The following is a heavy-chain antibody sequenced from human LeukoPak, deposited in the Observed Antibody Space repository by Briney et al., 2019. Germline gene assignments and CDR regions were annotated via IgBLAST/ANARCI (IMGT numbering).Heavy chain of an antibody. V-gene: IGHV4-4*07. J-gene: IGHJ6*02. CDR1: GGSINFYY. CDR3: TRESRLDYI. Sequence: PSETLSLTCTVSGGSINFYYRSWIRQPAGKGLEWIGRIHGGGNTNYNPSLKSRVSMSVDTSKNHFSLNVSSVTAADTAVYYCTRESRLDYIWGQGTTVTVSS. CDR2: IHGGGNT. D-gene: IGHD3-16*01.